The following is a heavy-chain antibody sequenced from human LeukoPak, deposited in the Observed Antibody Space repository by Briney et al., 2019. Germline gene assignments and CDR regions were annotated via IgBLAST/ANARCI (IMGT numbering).Heavy chain of an antibody. Sequence: GGSLRLSCAASGFTFSSYWMHWVRQGPGKGLEWVSGINWNGGNTGYADSVKGRFTIFRDNAKNSLYLEMDSLRDEDTALYYCARTSDGNWFDPWGQGTLVTVSS. CDR1: GFTFSSYW. J-gene: IGHJ5*02. CDR2: INWNGGNT. CDR3: ARTSDGNWFDP. D-gene: IGHD1-26*01. V-gene: IGHV3-20*04.